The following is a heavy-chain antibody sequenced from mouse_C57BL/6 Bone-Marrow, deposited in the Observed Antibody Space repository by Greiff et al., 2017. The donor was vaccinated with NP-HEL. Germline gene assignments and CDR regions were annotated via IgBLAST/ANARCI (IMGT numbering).Heavy chain of an antibody. CDR2: VNPGSGGT. J-gene: IGHJ3*01. CDR3: AREGNYWGWFAY. Sequence: VQVVESGAELVRPGTSVKVSCKASGYAFTNYLIEWVKQRPGQGLEWIGVVNPGSGGTNYNEKFKGKATLTADKSSSTAYMQLSSLTSEDSAVYFCAREGNYWGWFAYWGQGTLVTVSA. V-gene: IGHV1-54*01. CDR1: GYAFTNYL. D-gene: IGHD1-1*01.